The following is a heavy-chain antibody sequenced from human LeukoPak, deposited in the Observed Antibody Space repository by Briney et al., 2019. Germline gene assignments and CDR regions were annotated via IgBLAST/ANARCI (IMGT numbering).Heavy chain of an antibody. V-gene: IGHV3-53*01. J-gene: IGHJ4*02. D-gene: IGHD4-23*01. CDR2: MYSDGST. CDR3: ARDAAQGGGNSDK. Sequence: GGSLRLSCAASGSSVNNNYMSWVRQALGKGLEWVSSMYSDGSTYYADSVKGRFSISRDSSKNTMYLQMNSLRDEDTAVYFCARDAAQGGGNSDKWGQGTLVTVS. CDR1: GSSVNNNY.